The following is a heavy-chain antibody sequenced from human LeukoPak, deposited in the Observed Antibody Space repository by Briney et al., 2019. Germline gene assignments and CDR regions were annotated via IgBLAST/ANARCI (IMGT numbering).Heavy chain of an antibody. D-gene: IGHD3-10*01. Sequence: PGRSLRLSCAASGFTFSSYGMHWVRQAPGKGLEWVAIISYDGNNKYYAESVKGRYAISRDNSEDTLYLQMNSVRAEDTAMYYCAKDREVWFGELSSPSGMDVWGQGTTVTVSS. CDR1: GFTFSSYG. J-gene: IGHJ6*02. CDR2: ISYDGNNK. CDR3: AKDREVWFGELSSPSGMDV. V-gene: IGHV3-30*18.